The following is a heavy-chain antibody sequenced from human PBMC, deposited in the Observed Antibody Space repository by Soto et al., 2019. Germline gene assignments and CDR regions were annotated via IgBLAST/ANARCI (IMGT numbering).Heavy chain of an antibody. J-gene: IGHJ3*02. CDR2: IWYDGSNK. CDR1: GFTFSSYG. CDR3: ARGGGSGWSKDAFDI. Sequence: GGSLRLSCAASGFTFSSYGMHWVRQAPGKGLEWVAVIWYDGSNKYYADSVKGRFTISRDNSKNTLYLQMNSLRAEDTAVYYCARGGGSGWSKDAFDIWGQGTMVTVSS. D-gene: IGHD6-19*01. V-gene: IGHV3-33*01.